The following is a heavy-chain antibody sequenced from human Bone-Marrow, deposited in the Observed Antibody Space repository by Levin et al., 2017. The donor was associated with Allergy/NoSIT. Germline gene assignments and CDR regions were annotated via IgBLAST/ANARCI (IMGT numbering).Heavy chain of an antibody. CDR3: AGSSGSGWYKLFDY. Sequence: GGSLRLSCAASGFTFGTHSMNWLRQAPGKGLEWLSYISPSTNTTYYSDSVKGRFTISRDNAKNSVYLQMNSLRDEDTAVYYCAGSSGSGWYKLFDYWGQGTLVTVSS. CDR2: ISPSTNTT. CDR1: GFTFGTHS. D-gene: IGHD6-19*01. V-gene: IGHV3-48*02. J-gene: IGHJ4*02.